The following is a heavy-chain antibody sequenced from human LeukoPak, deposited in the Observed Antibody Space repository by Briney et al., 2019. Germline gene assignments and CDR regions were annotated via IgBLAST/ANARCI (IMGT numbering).Heavy chain of an antibody. CDR3: ARDRAVAGTGWFDP. J-gene: IGHJ5*02. CDR1: GYTFTSYG. V-gene: IGHV1-18*01. D-gene: IGHD6-19*01. CDR2: ISAYNSNT. Sequence: ASVKVSCKASGYTFTSYGISWVRQAPGQGLEWMGWISAYNSNTNYAQKLQGRVTMTTDTSTSTAYMELRSLRSDDTAVYYCARDRAVAGTGWFDPWGQGTLVTVSS.